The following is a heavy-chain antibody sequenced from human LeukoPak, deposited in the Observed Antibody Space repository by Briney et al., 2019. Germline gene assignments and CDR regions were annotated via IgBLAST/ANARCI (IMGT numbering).Heavy chain of an antibody. J-gene: IGHJ4*02. V-gene: IGHV1-18*01. Sequence: ASVKISCKASRYTFTSYGSSWVRHAAGQGLKWMGWISAYNGNTNYAQKLHVRVTMTTDTPTSTAYMELSSLRSDDTAVYYCARGEERTTELPFDYWGQGTLVTVSS. CDR3: ARGEERTTELPFDY. D-gene: IGHD1-7*01. CDR2: ISAYNGNT. CDR1: RYTFTSYG.